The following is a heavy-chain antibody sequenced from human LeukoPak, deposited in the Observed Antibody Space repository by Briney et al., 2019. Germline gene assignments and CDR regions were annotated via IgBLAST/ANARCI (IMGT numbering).Heavy chain of an antibody. CDR1: GGSISSSSYY. D-gene: IGHD6-19*01. CDR2: IYYSGST. CDR3: ARLTYSSGWYFGY. V-gene: IGHV4-39*01. J-gene: IGHJ4*02. Sequence: SETLSLTCTVSGGSISSSSYYWGWIRQPPGKGLEWIGSIYYSGSTYYNPSLKSRVTISVDASKNQFSLKLSSVTAADTAVYYCARLTYSSGWYFGYWGQGTLVTVSS.